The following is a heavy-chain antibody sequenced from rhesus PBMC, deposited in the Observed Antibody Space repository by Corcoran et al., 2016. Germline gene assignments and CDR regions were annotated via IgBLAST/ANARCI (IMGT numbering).Heavy chain of an antibody. D-gene: IGHD3-34*01. J-gene: IGHJ3*01. CDR2: IDGNGAST. V-gene: IGHV4-73*01. CDR3: ARRGVDTFDF. Sequence: QVKLQQWGEGLMKPSETLSLTCAVYGGSISGRYYWSWIRQAPGTGLEWIGNIDGNGASTSFNPSLKNRATISKDTSKNQFSLKLRSVTAADTAVYYCARRGVDTFDFWGQGLRVTVSS. CDR1: GGSISGRYY.